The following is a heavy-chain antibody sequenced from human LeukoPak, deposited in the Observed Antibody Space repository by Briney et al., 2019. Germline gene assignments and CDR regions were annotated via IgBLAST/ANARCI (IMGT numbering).Heavy chain of an antibody. V-gene: IGHV7-4-1*02. J-gene: IGHJ6*03. CDR3: ARSTNDFWSGYYDYYYYYYMDV. Sequence: ASVKVSCKASGYTFTSYAMNWVRQAPGQGLEWMGWINTNTGNPTYAQGFTGRFVFSLDTSVSTAYLQISSLKAEDTAVYYCARSTNDFWSGYYDYYYYYYMDVWGKGTTVTVSS. D-gene: IGHD3-3*01. CDR2: INTNTGNP. CDR1: GYTFTSYA.